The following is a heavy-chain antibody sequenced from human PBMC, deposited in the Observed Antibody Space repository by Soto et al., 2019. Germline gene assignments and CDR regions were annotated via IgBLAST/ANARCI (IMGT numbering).Heavy chain of an antibody. CDR1: GFIFSDYY. V-gene: IGHV3-11*01. Sequence: GGSLRLSCAAYGFIFSDYYMNWIRQAPGKGLEWISYISSSGNAVYYADSVKGRFTISRDNRKKSLYLQMNNLRAEDTALYYCVRDAGPHWGQGT. CDR3: VRDAGPH. CDR2: ISSSGNAV. J-gene: IGHJ4*02.